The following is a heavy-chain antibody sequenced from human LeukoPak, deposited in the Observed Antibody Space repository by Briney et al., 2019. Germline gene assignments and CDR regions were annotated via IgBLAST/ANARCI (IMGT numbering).Heavy chain of an antibody. Sequence: SETLSLTCTVSGDAVYYWNWIRQPAGKGLEWIGRIYNNESAWSNPSLKSRVSMSIDTSKNQFSLKLSSVTAADAAVYYCARDIGNHFGGLDHYYYDYWGPGTLVTVSS. CDR2: IYNNESA. D-gene: IGHD2-15*01. CDR1: GDAVYY. CDR3: ARDIGNHFGGLDHYYYDY. J-gene: IGHJ4*02. V-gene: IGHV4-4*07.